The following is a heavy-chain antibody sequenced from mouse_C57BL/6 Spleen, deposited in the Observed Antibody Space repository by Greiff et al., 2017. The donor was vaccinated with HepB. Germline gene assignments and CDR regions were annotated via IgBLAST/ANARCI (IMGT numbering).Heavy chain of an antibody. CDR3: ARPSYEDYAMDY. CDR2: IYPGDGDT. V-gene: IGHV1-82*01. D-gene: IGHD2-12*01. CDR1: GYAFSSSW. J-gene: IGHJ4*01. Sequence: VQLQQSGPELVKPGASVKISCKASGYAFSSSWMNWVKQRPGKGLEWIGRIYPGDGDTNYNGKFKGKATLTADKSSSTAYMQLSSLTSEDSAVYFCARPSYEDYAMDYWGQGTSVTVSS.